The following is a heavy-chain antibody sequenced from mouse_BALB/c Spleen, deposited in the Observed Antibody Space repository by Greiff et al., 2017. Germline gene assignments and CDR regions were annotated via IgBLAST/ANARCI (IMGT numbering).Heavy chain of an antibody. CDR1: GYTFTSYW. J-gene: IGHJ2*01. V-gene: IGHV1-7*01. CDR3: AKRYGNYVDY. Sequence: QVQLQQSGAELAKPGASVKMSCKASGYTFTSYWMHWVKQRPGQGLEWIGYINPSSGYTNYNQKFKDKATLTADKSSSTAYMQLSSLTSEDSAVYYCAKRYGNYVDYWGQGTTLTVSS. D-gene: IGHD2-1*01. CDR2: INPSSGYT.